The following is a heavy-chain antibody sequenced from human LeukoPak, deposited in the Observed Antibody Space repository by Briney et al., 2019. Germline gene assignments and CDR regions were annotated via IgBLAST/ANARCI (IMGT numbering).Heavy chain of an antibody. J-gene: IGHJ6*02. CDR1: GGSISSYY. CDR2: IYYSGST. CDR3: ARDPLRYCSGGSCFLYYGMDV. V-gene: IGHV4-59*01. D-gene: IGHD2-15*01. Sequence: PSETLSLTCTVSGGSISSYYWSWIRQPPGKGLEWIGYIYYSGSTNYNPSLKSRVTISVDTSKNQFSLKLSSVTAADTAVYYCARDPLRYCSGGSCFLYYGMDVWGQGTTVTVSS.